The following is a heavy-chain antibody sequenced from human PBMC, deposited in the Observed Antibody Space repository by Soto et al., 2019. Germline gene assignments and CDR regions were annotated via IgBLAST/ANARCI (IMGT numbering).Heavy chain of an antibody. Sequence: SETLSLTCTVSGGSISSYYWSWIRQPPGKGLEWIGYIYYSGSTNYNPSLKSRVTISVDTSKNQFSLRLSSVTAADTAVYYCARARDYYDSSGYYPTRDWFDPWGQGTLVTVSS. V-gene: IGHV4-59*01. CDR2: IYYSGST. J-gene: IGHJ5*02. CDR3: ARARDYYDSSGYYPTRDWFDP. CDR1: GGSISSYY. D-gene: IGHD3-22*01.